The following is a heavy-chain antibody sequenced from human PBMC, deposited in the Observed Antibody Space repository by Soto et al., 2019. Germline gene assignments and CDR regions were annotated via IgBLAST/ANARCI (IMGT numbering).Heavy chain of an antibody. CDR1: DGSITRTSYY. V-gene: IGHV4-39*01. J-gene: IGHJ4*02. Sequence: PSETLSLTCTVSDGSITRTSYYWGWIRHSPGKGLEWIGSIYYSGSTYYNPSLKSRVTISIDTSKNQFSLKLSSVTAADTAIYYCVRVGYXTNGICNFDYWAQGTVVTVSS. CDR2: IYYSGST. CDR3: VRVGYXTNGICNFDY. D-gene: IGHD2-8*01.